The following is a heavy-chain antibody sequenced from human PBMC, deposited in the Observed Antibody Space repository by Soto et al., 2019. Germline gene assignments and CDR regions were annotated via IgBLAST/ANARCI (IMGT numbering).Heavy chain of an antibody. D-gene: IGHD2-8*01. CDR3: ARNLYGRAFDI. CDR2: INAFDDDT. V-gene: IGHV1-18*04. Sequence: QAQLEQSGPEVKRPGASLKVSCKASAYTFTSYHISWVRQAPGQGLEWIGWINAFDDDTNYSQKFQDRVTMTAHRSTDTAYLDLMSLGSDDTAIYYCARNLYGRAFDIWGQGTMVTVSS. J-gene: IGHJ3*02. CDR1: AYTFTSYH.